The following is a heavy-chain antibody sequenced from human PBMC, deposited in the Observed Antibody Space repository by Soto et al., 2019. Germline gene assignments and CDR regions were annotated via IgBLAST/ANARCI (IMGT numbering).Heavy chain of an antibody. CDR2: IWYDGSNK. D-gene: IGHD2-2*03. CDR3: ARITGSGYCSSTSCYAIDY. J-gene: IGHJ4*02. Sequence: QVQLVESGGGVVQPGGSLRLSCAASGFTFSSYGMHWVRQAPGKGLEWVAVIWYDGSNKYYADSVKGRFTISRDNSKNTLYLQMNSLRAEDTAVYYCARITGSGYCSSTSCYAIDYWGQGTLVTVSS. CDR1: GFTFSSYG. V-gene: IGHV3-33*01.